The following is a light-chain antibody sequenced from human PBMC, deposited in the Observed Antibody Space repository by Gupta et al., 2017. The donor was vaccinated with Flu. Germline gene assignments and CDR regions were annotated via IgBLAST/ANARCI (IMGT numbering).Light chain of an antibody. CDR2: EDN. V-gene: IGLV6-57*01. CDR1: IGSIASNY. Sequence: NFMLTQPRSVSESPGQTVTISCTRRIGSIASNYVKWYQQRPGRSPTTMIFEDNQRPAGVPDRCCGSCASSATSAAITTTGLKTEDEADYYCQSDDSSNKRWVFGGGTKVTVL. J-gene: IGLJ3*02. CDR3: QSDDSSNKRWV.